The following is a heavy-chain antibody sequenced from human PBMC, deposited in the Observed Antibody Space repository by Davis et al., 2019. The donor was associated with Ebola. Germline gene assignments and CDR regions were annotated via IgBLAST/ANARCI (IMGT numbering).Heavy chain of an antibody. V-gene: IGHV1-46*01. CDR2: INPSVGTT. Sequence: ASVKVSCKASGYTFTGYCMHWVRQAPGQGLEWMGIINPSVGTTSYAQRFKGRVTMTRDTSTSTAYMEVRSLKSEDTAVYYCARDLGRWEAGPYYYYGMDVWGKGTTVTVSS. D-gene: IGHD1-26*01. J-gene: IGHJ6*04. CDR1: GYTFTGYC. CDR3: ARDLGRWEAGPYYYYGMDV.